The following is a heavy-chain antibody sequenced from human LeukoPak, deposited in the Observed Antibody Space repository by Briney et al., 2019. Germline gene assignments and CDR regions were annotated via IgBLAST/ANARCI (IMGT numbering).Heavy chain of an antibody. J-gene: IGHJ3*02. Sequence: SETLSLTCTVSGGSISSGDYYWSWIRQPPGKGLEWIGHIYYSGSTYYNPSLKSRVTISVDTSKNQFSLKLSSVTAADTAVYYCARGGGYCSSTSCYPNAFDIWGQGTMVTVSS. V-gene: IGHV4-30-4*08. D-gene: IGHD2-2*01. CDR1: GGSISSGDYY. CDR2: IYYSGST. CDR3: ARGGGYCSSTSCYPNAFDI.